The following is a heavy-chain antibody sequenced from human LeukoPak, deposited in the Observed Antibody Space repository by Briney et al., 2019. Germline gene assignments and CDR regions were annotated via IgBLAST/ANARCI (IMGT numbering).Heavy chain of an antibody. CDR1: GFTFSSYA. D-gene: IGHD6-13*01. CDR2: ISGSGGST. CDR3: AKGGIAATATDY. J-gene: IGHJ4*02. V-gene: IGHV3-23*01. Sequence: GGSLRLSCAASGFTFSSYAMSWVRQAPGKGLEWVSAISGSGGSTYYADSVKGRFTISRDNSKNTLYLQMNSLRAEDTAQYYCAKGGIAATATDYWGQGTLVTASS.